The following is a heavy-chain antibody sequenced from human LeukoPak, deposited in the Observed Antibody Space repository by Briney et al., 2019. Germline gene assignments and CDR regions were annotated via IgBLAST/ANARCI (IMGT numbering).Heavy chain of an antibody. CDR3: ARGPQLVDYYYIDV. CDR1: EYSVSSNSAA. D-gene: IGHD6-13*01. V-gene: IGHV6-1*01. J-gene: IGHJ6*03. Sequence: SQTLSLTCAVSEYSVSSNSAAWNWIRQSPSRGLEWLGRTYYRSKWYYDYAVSVKSRITINPDTSKNQFSLQLNSVTPEDTAVYYCARGPQLVDYYYIDVWGKGTTVTVSS. CDR2: TYYRSKWYY.